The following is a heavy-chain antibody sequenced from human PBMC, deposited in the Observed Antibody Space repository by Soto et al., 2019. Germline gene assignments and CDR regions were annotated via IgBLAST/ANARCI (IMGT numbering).Heavy chain of an antibody. CDR1: GFTFSSYA. J-gene: IGHJ1*01. Sequence: GGSLRLSCAASGFTFSSYAMSWVRQAPGKGLEWVSGISGSGGSTFYADSVKGRFTISRDNSKNTLYLQMNSLRAEDTAVYYCAKRGGRMAATKAEYFQHWGQGTLVTASS. D-gene: IGHD3-16*01. CDR2: ISGSGGST. V-gene: IGHV3-23*01. CDR3: AKRGGRMAATKAEYFQH.